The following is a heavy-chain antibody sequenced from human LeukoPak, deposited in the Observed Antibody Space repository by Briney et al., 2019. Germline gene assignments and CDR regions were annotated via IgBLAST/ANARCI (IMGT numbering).Heavy chain of an antibody. J-gene: IGHJ2*01. CDR3: ARSVTGSWYFDV. D-gene: IGHD3-10*01. Sequence: PSETLSLTCTVSGGSISSYYWSWIRQPPGKGLEWIGYIYDSGNTNCNPSLKSRVTISVDTSKNQFSLKLSSVTAADTAVYYCARSVTGSWYFDVWGRGTLVTVSS. CDR1: GGSISSYY. V-gene: IGHV4-59*01. CDR2: IYDSGNT.